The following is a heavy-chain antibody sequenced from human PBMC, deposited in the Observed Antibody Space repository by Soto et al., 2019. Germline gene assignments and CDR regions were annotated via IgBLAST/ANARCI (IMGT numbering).Heavy chain of an antibody. V-gene: IGHV5-51*01. D-gene: IGHD6-6*01. J-gene: IGHJ3*02. CDR1: GYSFTSYW. CDR3: ARHLSSSPTYDAFDI. Sequence: PGESLKISCKGSGYSFTSYWIGWVRQMPGKGLEWMGIIYPGDSDTRYSPSFQGQVTISADKSISTAYLQWSSLKASDTAMYYCARHLSSSPTYDAFDIWGQGTMVTVSS. CDR2: IYPGDSDT.